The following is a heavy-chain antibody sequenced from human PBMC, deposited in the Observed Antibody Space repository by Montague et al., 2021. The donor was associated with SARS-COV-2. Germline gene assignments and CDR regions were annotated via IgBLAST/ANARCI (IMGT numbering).Heavy chain of an antibody. CDR3: ARGGEWSSLSLPDY. D-gene: IGHD1-26*01. CDR2: IGIGGDT. CDR1: RFTFGGYD. Sequence: SLRLSCAASRFTFGGYDMNWVRQAPGKGLEWVSAIGIGGDTYYLGSVKGRFIISRENAKNSLYLQMNSLRVGDTAVYYCARGGEWSSLSLPDYWGQGTLVTVSS. V-gene: IGHV3-13*04. J-gene: IGHJ4*02.